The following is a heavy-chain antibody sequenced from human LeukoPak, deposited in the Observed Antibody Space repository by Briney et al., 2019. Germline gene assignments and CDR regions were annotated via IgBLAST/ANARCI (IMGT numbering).Heavy chain of an antibody. CDR3: ARRDCSGGSCYLLDWFDP. Sequence: GESLKISCKGSGYSFTSYRIGWVRQMPGKGLEWMGIIYPGDSDTRYSPSFQGQVTISADKSISTAYLQWSSLKASGTAMYYCARRDCSGGSCYLLDWFDPWGQGTLVTVSS. CDR1: GYSFTSYR. D-gene: IGHD2-15*01. CDR2: IYPGDSDT. J-gene: IGHJ5*02. V-gene: IGHV5-51*01.